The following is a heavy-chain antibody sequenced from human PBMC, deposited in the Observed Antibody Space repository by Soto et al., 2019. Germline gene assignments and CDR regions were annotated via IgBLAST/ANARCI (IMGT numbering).Heavy chain of an antibody. CDR1: GFTVSSNY. J-gene: IGHJ4*02. Sequence: GGSXRLSCAASGFTVSSNYMSWFRQAPGKGLEWVSVIHTGGSTFYADSVKGRFTISRDNSKNTLYLQMNSLRAEDTAVYYCARGRVVGVTAPDYWGQGTLVTVSS. D-gene: IGHD1-26*01. V-gene: IGHV3-53*01. CDR2: IHTGGST. CDR3: ARGRVVGVTAPDY.